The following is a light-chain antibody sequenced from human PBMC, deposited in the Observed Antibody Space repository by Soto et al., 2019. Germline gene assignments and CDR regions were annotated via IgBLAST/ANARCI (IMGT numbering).Light chain of an antibody. Sequence: SYELTQPPSVSVSPGQTARITCSGHALPKQYAYWYQQKPGQAPVLVIYKDSERPSGIPERFSGSSSGTTVTLTISGVQAEDEADYYCQSADSSGNYPVFGVGTKLTVL. CDR3: QSADSSGNYPV. V-gene: IGLV3-25*03. CDR2: KDS. CDR1: ALPKQY. J-gene: IGLJ2*01.